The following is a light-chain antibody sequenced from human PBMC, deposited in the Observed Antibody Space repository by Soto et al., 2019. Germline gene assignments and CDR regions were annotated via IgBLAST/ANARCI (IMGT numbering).Light chain of an antibody. CDR3: QQYGSSPCT. J-gene: IGKJ1*01. CDR2: GAS. Sequence: EIVLTQSPGTLSLSPGERATLSCRASQSVSSSYLAWYQQKPGQAPGLLIYGASSRATGIPDRFSGSGSGTDFTLTISRLEPEDFAVYYCQQYGSSPCTFGQGTKVEIK. CDR1: QSVSSSY. V-gene: IGKV3-20*01.